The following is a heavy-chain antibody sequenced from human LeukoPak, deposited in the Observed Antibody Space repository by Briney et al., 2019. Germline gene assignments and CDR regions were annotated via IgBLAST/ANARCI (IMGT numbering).Heavy chain of an antibody. D-gene: IGHD5-18*01. CDR3: ASFGDSYGHFDY. CDR1: GGTFSSYA. CDR2: IIPIFGTA. V-gene: IGHV1-69*05. J-gene: IGHJ4*02. Sequence: ASVKVSCKASGGTFSSYAISWVRQAPGQGLEWMGRIIPIFGTANYAQKFQGRVTITTDESTSTAYMELSSLRSEDTAVYYCASFGDSYGHFDYWGQGTLVTVSS.